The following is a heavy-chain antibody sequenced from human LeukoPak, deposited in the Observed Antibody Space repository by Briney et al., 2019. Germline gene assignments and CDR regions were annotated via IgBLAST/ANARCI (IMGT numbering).Heavy chain of an antibody. V-gene: IGHV1-18*01. CDR3: ARDFYDSSGPLTVNRGDY. D-gene: IGHD3-22*01. CDR1: GYTFTSYG. Sequence: ASVKVSCKASGYTFTSYGISWVRQAPGQGLEGMGWISAYIVNTTSAQHLPGTLTLTTHTSTSTSYMELRSLRSDDTAVYYCARDFYDSSGPLTVNRGDYWGQGTLVTVSS. CDR2: ISAYIVNT. J-gene: IGHJ4*02.